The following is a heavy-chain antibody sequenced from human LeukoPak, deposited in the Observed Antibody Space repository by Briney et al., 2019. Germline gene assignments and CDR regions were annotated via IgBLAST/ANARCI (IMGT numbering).Heavy chain of an antibody. Sequence: GGSLRVSCAASGFTFSSYSMNWVRQAPGNGLEWVSYISSSSSTIYYADSVKGRFTISRDNAKNSLYLQMNSLRDEDTAVYYCARDRALYYYDSSAPDYWGQGTLVTVSS. V-gene: IGHV3-48*02. CDR3: ARDRALYYYDSSAPDY. CDR2: ISSSSSTI. J-gene: IGHJ4*02. D-gene: IGHD3-22*01. CDR1: GFTFSSYS.